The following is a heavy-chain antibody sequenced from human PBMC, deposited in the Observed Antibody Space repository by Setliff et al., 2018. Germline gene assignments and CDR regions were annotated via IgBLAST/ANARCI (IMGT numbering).Heavy chain of an antibody. Sequence: NPSETLSLTCTVSGGSISSSSYYWGWIRQPPGKGLEWIGSIYYSGSTYYNPSLKSRVTISADTSKSEFSLRLNSVTAAATAVYYCARGEGCNDGICLYQFDFWGQGTLVTVSS. CDR1: GGSISSSSYY. D-gene: IGHD2-2*01. CDR3: ARGEGCNDGICLYQFDF. J-gene: IGHJ4*02. V-gene: IGHV4-39*07. CDR2: IYYSGST.